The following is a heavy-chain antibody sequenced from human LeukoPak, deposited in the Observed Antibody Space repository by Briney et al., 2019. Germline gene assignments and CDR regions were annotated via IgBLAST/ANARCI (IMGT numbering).Heavy chain of an antibody. CDR2: IYHSGST. D-gene: IGHD4-17*01. V-gene: IGHV4-30-2*01. CDR1: GGSISSGGYY. J-gene: IGHJ4*02. Sequence: KASETLSLTCTVSGGSISSGGYYWSWIRQPPGKGLEWIGYIYHSGSTYYNPSLKSRVTISVDRSKNQFSLKLSSVTAADTAVYYCARVPPTVPTRGGYFDYWGQGTLVTVSS. CDR3: ARVPPTVPTRGGYFDY.